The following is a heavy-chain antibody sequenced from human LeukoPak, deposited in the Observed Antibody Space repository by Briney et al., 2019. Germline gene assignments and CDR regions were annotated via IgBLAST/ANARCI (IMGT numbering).Heavy chain of an antibody. J-gene: IGHJ4*02. CDR3: ARDGGATVVTRPFDY. CDR2: INHSGST. V-gene: IGHV4-34*01. CDR1: GGSFSGYY. D-gene: IGHD4-23*01. Sequence: PSETLSLTCAVYGGSFSGYYWSWIRQPPGKGLEWIGEINHSGSTNYNPSLKSRVTISVDTSKNQFSLKLSSVTAADTAVYYCARDGGATVVTRPFDYWGQGTLVTVSS.